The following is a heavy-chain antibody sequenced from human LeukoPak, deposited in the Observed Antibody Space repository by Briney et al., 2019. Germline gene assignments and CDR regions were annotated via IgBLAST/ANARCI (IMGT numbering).Heavy chain of an antibody. CDR1: GFTFSNYA. V-gene: IGHV3-23*01. CDR3: AKRLVEWRKDAFDV. D-gene: IGHD3-3*01. CDR2: ISGSGDYT. J-gene: IGHJ3*01. Sequence: TGGSLRLSCAASGFTFSNYAMSWVRQAPRKGLEWVSDISGSGDYTYYGDSAKGRLTISRDNSNNTLFLQMNSLRADDTAIYYCAKRLVEWRKDAFDVWGQGTMVTVSS.